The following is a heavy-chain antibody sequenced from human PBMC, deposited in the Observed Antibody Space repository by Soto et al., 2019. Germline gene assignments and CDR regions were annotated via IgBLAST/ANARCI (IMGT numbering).Heavy chain of an antibody. CDR3: ASSGLYDFSSSYYFAFDI. CDR2: IYYSGST. D-gene: IGHD3-3*01. CDR1: GGSISSYY. V-gene: IGHV4-59*01. J-gene: IGHJ3*02. Sequence: SETLSLTCTVSGGSISSYYWSWIRQPPGKGLEWIGYIYYSGSTNYNPSLKSRVTISVDTSKNQFSLKLSSVTAADTAVYFCASSGLYDFSSSYYFAFDIWRQGPMVTVSS.